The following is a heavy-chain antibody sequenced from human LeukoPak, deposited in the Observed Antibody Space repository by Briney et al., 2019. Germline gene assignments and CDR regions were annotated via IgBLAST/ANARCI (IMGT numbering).Heavy chain of an antibody. V-gene: IGHV3-74*01. CDR2: INGDGSTT. CDR3: ARAYCSSTSCRLDY. D-gene: IGHD2-2*01. Sequence: GGSLRLSCAASGFTFSSYWMHWVRQVPGKGLVWVSRINGDGSTTSYADSVKGRFTISRDNAKNTLYLQMNGLRAEDTAVYYCARAYCSSTSCRLDYWGQGTLVTASS. J-gene: IGHJ4*02. CDR1: GFTFSSYW.